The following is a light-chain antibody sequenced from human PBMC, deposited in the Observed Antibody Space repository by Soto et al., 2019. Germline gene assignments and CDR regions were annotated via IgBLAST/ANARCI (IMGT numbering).Light chain of an antibody. CDR3: QQYGSSPTT. J-gene: IGKJ1*01. CDR1: QSVSSNY. CDR2: GAS. Sequence: EIVLTQSPGTLSLSPGERATLSCRASQSVSSNYLAWYQQKPGQAPRLLIYGASTRATGIPARFSGSGSGTEFTLTISSLQSEDFAVYYCQQYGSSPTTFGQGTKVDIK. V-gene: IGKV3-20*01.